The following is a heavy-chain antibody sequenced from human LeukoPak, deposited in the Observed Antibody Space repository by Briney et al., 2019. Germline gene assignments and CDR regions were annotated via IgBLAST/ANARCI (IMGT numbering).Heavy chain of an antibody. V-gene: IGHV3-23*01. CDR1: GLTFSRHP. CDR2: ISGSGGST. CDR3: AKTPYHYYYGMDV. Sequence: GGSLRLSCAASGLTFSRHPMSYARHAPGKRLEWVSAISGSGGSTYYEDSVKGRCTISRDNSKNTLYLQTNSLRAEDTAVYYCAKTPYHYYYGMDVWGQGTTVTVSS. J-gene: IGHJ6*02. D-gene: IGHD2-15*01.